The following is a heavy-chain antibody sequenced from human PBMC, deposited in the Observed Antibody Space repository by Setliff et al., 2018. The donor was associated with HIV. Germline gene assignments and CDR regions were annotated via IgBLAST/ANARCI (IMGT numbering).Heavy chain of an antibody. D-gene: IGHD6-19*01. V-gene: IGHV4-61*09. J-gene: IGHJ2*01. Sequence: SETLSLTCTVSGGSISSGSYYWSWIRQPAGKGLEWIGHIYTSGSTNYNPPLKSRVTISVDTSKNQFSLKLSSVTAADTAVYYCARGLSSGWYGYWYFDLWGRGTLVTVSS. CDR2: IYTSGST. CDR1: GGSISSGSYY. CDR3: ARGLSSGWYGYWYFDL.